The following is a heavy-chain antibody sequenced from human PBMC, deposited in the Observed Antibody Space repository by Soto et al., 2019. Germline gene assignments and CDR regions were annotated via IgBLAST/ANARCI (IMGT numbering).Heavy chain of an antibody. CDR2: ISYDGSNK. Sequence: PGGSLRLSCAASGFTFSSYAMHWVRKAPGKGLEWVAVISYDGSNKYYADSVKGRFTISRDNSKNTLYLQMNSLRAEDTAVYYCANPGYGGYEPSDYYYYGMDVWGQGTTVNVSS. J-gene: IGHJ6*02. CDR1: GFTFSSYA. CDR3: ANPGYGGYEPSDYYYYGMDV. V-gene: IGHV3-30-3*01. D-gene: IGHD5-12*01.